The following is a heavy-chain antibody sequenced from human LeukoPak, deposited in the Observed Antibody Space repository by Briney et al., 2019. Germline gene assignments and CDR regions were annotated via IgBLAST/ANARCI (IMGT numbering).Heavy chain of an antibody. D-gene: IGHD3-16*02. CDR2: TSYDESDK. Sequence: GGSLRLSCAASGFTFSNDAMHCVRQAPGKGPEWVAVTSYDESDKYYADSVKGRFTISRDNSKNTLYLHMNSLRAEDTAVYYCAKDKAESYLFDCWGQGTLVTVPP. J-gene: IGHJ4*02. CDR1: GFTFSNDA. V-gene: IGHV3-30*18. CDR3: AKDKAESYLFDC.